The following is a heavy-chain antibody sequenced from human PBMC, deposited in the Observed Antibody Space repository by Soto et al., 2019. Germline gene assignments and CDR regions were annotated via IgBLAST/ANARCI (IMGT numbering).Heavy chain of an antibody. V-gene: IGHV4-59*01. CDR1: GGSISSYY. CDR3: ARGRIYDILTGYYIFDY. D-gene: IGHD3-9*01. CDR2: IYYSGST. Sequence: SETLSLTCTVSGGSISSYYWSWIRQPPGKGLEWIGYIYYSGSTNYNPSLKSRLTISVDTNKNQSSLKLSSVTAADTAVDYCARGRIYDILTGYYIFDYWGQGTLVTVSS. J-gene: IGHJ4*02.